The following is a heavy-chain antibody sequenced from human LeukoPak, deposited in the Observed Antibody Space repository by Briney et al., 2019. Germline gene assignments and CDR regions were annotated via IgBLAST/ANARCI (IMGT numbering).Heavy chain of an antibody. CDR3: ARVVGATMASDY. CDR2: INISGDAT. D-gene: IGHD5-12*01. Sequence: GGSQRLSCPASGLTFSTYVTTCARHAPGKGLEWASNINISGDATFYADSVEGRFTLSRNTSKHTLYLQINSLRGEQTSIYYCARVVGATMASDYWGQGSLVTVS. V-gene: IGHV3-23*01. J-gene: IGHJ4*02. CDR1: GLTFSTYV.